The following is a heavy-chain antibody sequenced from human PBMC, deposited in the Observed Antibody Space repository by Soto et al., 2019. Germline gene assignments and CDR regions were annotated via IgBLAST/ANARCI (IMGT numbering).Heavy chain of an antibody. CDR3: ARSIVIGDAFDI. Sequence: QVQLVQSGAEVKKPGSSVKVSCKASGGTFSIYTINWVRQAPGQGLEWMGRIIPVPGIINYAQKFQGRVTITADKSTSTAYMELSSLISEDTAVYYCARSIVIGDAFDIWGQGTMVTVSS. D-gene: IGHD2-21*01. CDR2: IIPVPGII. CDR1: GGTFSIYT. J-gene: IGHJ3*02. V-gene: IGHV1-69*02.